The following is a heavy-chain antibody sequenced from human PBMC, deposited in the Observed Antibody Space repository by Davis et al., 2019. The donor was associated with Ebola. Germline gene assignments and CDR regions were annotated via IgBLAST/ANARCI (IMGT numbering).Heavy chain of an antibody. CDR2: ITSNGGTT. Sequence: PGGSLRLSCSASGFTFSSYAMPWVRQAPGKGLEYVSTITSNGGTTYYADSVKGRFTISRDNSKNTLYLQMSSLRAEDTAVYYCVKGSIAVALFDSWGQGTLVTVSS. V-gene: IGHV3-64D*08. J-gene: IGHJ4*02. CDR3: VKGSIAVALFDS. D-gene: IGHD6-19*01. CDR1: GFTFSSYA.